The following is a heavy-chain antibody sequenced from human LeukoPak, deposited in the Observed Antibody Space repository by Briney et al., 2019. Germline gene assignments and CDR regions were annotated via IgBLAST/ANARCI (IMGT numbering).Heavy chain of an antibody. D-gene: IGHD6-19*01. Sequence: GGSLRLSCAASGFTFSSYWMSWVRQAPGKGLEWVANIKQDGSEKYYVDSVKGRFTISRDNAKNSLYLQMNSLRAEDTAVYYCAREKEQWLDDAFDIWDQGTMVTVSS. J-gene: IGHJ3*02. CDR3: AREKEQWLDDAFDI. V-gene: IGHV3-7*01. CDR2: IKQDGSEK. CDR1: GFTFSSYW.